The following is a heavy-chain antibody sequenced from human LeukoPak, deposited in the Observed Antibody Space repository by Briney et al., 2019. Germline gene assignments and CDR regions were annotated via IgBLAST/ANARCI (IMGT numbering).Heavy chain of an antibody. D-gene: IGHD4-17*01. CDR1: GGSISNYY. V-gene: IGHV4-59*12. CDR3: AREGIYGDYRH. J-gene: IGHJ4*02. CDR2: IYYSGST. Sequence: SETLSLTCTVSGGSISNYYWSWIRQPPGKGLEWIGYIYYSGSTNYNPSLKSRVTMSADTSKKQFSLKLRSVTAADTAVYYCAREGIYGDYRHWGQGTLVTVSS.